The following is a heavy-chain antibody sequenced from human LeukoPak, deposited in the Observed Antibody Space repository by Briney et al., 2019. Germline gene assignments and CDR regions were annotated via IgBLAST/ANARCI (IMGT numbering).Heavy chain of an antibody. J-gene: IGHJ4*02. V-gene: IGHV3-23*01. CDR3: AKESGQSPHYFDY. Sequence: GGSLRLSCAASGFTFSSYAMNWVRQGPGKGLEWVPGISGSGDTTYYADSVKGRLTISRDNSKNTLYLQMNSLRAEDTAVYYCAKESGQSPHYFDYWGQGTLVTVSS. CDR1: GFTFSSYA. CDR2: ISGSGDTT.